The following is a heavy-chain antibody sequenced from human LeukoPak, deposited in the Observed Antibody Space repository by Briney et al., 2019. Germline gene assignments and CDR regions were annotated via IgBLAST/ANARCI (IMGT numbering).Heavy chain of an antibody. J-gene: IGHJ3*02. CDR1: GYTFTSYD. CDR2: MNPNSGNT. D-gene: IGHD3-22*01. CDR3: ARGGYYDSSGSLSGAFDI. V-gene: IGHV1-8*01. Sequence: ASVKVSCKASGYTFTSYDINWVRQATGQGLEWMGWMNPNSGNTGYAQKFQGRVTMTRNTSISTAYMALSSLRSEDTAMYYCARGGYYDSSGSLSGAFDIWGQGTMVTVSS.